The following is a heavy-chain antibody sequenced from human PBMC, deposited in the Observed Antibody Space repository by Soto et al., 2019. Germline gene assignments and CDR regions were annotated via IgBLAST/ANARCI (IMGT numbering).Heavy chain of an antibody. D-gene: IGHD5-12*01. V-gene: IGHV4-4*02. J-gene: IGHJ4*02. CDR3: VREAYIGYGHAIDH. CDR2: NYHSGTT. CDR1: GGSITSNNW. Sequence: SETLSLTCAVSGGSITSNNWWNWFREPPGKGLEWIGYNYHSGTTNYNPSLKSRVTISVDTSKNQFSLRLTSVTAADTAIYYCVREAYIGYGHAIDHWGQGTLVTVSS.